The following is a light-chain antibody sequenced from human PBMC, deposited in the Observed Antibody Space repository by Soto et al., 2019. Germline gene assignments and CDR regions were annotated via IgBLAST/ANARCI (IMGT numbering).Light chain of an antibody. CDR3: QQFNSSPIT. CDR2: DVS. J-gene: IGKJ5*01. Sequence: AIQVTQSPSSLSASVGDRVTITCRASQDIRGALAWYQQKPGKAPKLLIYDVSTLENEVPSRFSGSSSGTQFTLTISSLQPEEFGTYYCQQFNSSPITFGHGTRLEIK. V-gene: IGKV1-13*02. CDR1: QDIRGA.